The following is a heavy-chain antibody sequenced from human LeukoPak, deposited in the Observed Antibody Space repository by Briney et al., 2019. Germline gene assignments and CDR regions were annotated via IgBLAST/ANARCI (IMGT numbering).Heavy chain of an antibody. CDR2: IYYSGST. Sequence: PSETLSLTCTVSGGSISSGGYYWSWIRQPPGKGLEWIGYIYYSGSTYYNPSLKSRVTISVDTSKNQFSLKLSSVTAADTAVYYCARDRAPMPFDPWGQGTLVTVSS. CDR3: ARDRAPMPFDP. V-gene: IGHV4-31*03. D-gene: IGHD2-2*01. CDR1: GGSISSGGYY. J-gene: IGHJ5*02.